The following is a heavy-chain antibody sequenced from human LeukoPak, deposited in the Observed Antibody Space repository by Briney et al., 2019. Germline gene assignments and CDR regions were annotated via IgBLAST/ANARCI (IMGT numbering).Heavy chain of an antibody. CDR3: GRFGLTSRLDY. CDR1: GYRLTDNL. CDR2: IYPCDSDT. D-gene: IGHD2-2*01. J-gene: IGHJ4*02. Sequence: GDSLKISCKLSGYRLTDNLIGWVRQLPGKGLEWMGLIYPCDSDTRYSPSFQAQVTFSVNISISTAYLQLSALRASDPAIYYCGRFGLTSRLDYWGQGTLVTVSS. V-gene: IGHV5-51*01.